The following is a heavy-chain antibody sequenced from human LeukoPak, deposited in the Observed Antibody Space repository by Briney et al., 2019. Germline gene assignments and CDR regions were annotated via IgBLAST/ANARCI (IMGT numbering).Heavy chain of an antibody. J-gene: IGHJ4*02. V-gene: IGHV3-74*01. D-gene: IGHD2-2*01. CDR1: GFTFSSYW. CDR2: INSDGGST. CDR3: ARVMGRYCSSTSCYVDY. Sequence: QTGGSLRLSCAASGFTFSSYWMHWVRQAPGKGLVWVSRINSDGGSTSYTDSVKGRFTISRDNSKNTLYLQMNSLRAEDTAVYYCARVMGRYCSSTSCYVDYWGQGTLVTVSS.